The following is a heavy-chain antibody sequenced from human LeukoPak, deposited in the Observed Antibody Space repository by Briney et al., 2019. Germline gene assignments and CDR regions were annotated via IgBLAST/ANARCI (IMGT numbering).Heavy chain of an antibody. D-gene: IGHD1-26*01. Sequence: GGSLRLSCAASGFTFSSPSMNWVRQAPGKGLEWVSSISSGSSYIFYADSVKGRFTISRDNAKNSLYLQMNSLRAEDTAVYYCAREFFDREGGTTVLDYWGQGTLVTVSS. CDR2: ISSGSSYI. V-gene: IGHV3-21*01. CDR3: AREFFDREGGTTVLDY. J-gene: IGHJ4*02. CDR1: GFTFSSPS.